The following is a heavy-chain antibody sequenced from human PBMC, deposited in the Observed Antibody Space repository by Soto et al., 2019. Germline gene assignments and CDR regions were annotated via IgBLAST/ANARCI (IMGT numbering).Heavy chain of an antibody. D-gene: IGHD6-19*01. CDR2: VYYTGST. CDR1: GGSISGSY. Sequence: SETLSLTCSVSGGSISGSYWSWIRQSPGKGLEWLGYVYYTGSTNYSPSLRSRVSISVDTSKNEFSLRLSSVSAADTAVYFCARSVAVPGAHIDYWGQGTQVTVSS. J-gene: IGHJ4*02. V-gene: IGHV4-59*01. CDR3: ARSVAVPGAHIDY.